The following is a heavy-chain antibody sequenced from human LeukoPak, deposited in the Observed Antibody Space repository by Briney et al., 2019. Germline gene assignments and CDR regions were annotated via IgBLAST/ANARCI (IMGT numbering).Heavy chain of an antibody. J-gene: IGHJ5*02. D-gene: IGHD3-9*01. Sequence: SETLSLTCTVSGGSISSGSYYWSWIRQPAGKGLEWIGRIYTSGSTNYNPSLKSRVTISVDTSKNQFSLKLSSVTAADTAVYYCASAQRHYDILTGYYSSWFDPWGQGTLVTVSS. CDR1: GGSISSGSYY. CDR2: IYTSGST. CDR3: ASAQRHYDILTGYYSSWFDP. V-gene: IGHV4-61*02.